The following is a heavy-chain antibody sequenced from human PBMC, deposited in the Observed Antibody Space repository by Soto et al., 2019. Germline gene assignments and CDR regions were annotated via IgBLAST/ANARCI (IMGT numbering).Heavy chain of an antibody. CDR1: GFMFEDYA. V-gene: IGHV3-9*01. J-gene: IGHJ6*02. Sequence: EVELVESGGGLVQPGRSLTLACGASGFMFEDYAMHWVRQVPGKGLEWVSGISWNRGDIAYVDSVKVRFTISRDNAKKSLTLQMNSLRPEDTALYYCAKGKVATIKYYGMDVWGQGTTVIVSS. CDR3: AKGKVATIKYYGMDV. D-gene: IGHD5-12*01. CDR2: ISWNRGDI.